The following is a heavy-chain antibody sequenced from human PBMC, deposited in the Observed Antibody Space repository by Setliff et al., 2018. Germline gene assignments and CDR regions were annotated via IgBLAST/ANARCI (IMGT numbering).Heavy chain of an antibody. Sequence: FSSYAMNWVRQAPGQGLEWMGWINTNTGNPTYAQGFTGRFVFSLDTSVSTTYLQISSLKAEDTAVYYCARGEYTSLPSGVYYHMDVWGKGTTVTVSS. V-gene: IGHV7-4-1*02. CDR3: ARGEYTSLPSGVYYHMDV. CDR1: FSSYA. D-gene: IGHD6-6*01. CDR2: INTNTGNP. J-gene: IGHJ6*03.